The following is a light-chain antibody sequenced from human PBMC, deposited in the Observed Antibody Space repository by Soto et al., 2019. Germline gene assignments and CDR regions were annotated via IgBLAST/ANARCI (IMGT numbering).Light chain of an antibody. J-gene: IGKJ1*01. CDR3: QQYNNWPPIT. CDR2: GAS. Sequence: EIVMEQSPATLSVTTGERATLSCRASQSVSSNLAWYQQKRGQAPRLLIYGASSRATGIPARFSGSGSGTEFTLTISSLQSEDFAVYYCQQYNNWPPITFGQVTNVDIK. CDR1: QSVSSN. V-gene: IGKV3-15*01.